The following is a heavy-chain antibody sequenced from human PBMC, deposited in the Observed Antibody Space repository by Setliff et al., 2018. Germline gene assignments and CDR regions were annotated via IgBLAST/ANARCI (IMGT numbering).Heavy chain of an antibody. D-gene: IGHD2-2*01. V-gene: IGHV3-15*01. CDR2: IKRITDSGTT. CDR1: GFTFSNAW. J-gene: IGHJ4*02. CDR3: AKDWNPSTYWYTDYFDS. Sequence: GSLRLSCTASGFTFSNAWMSWVRQAPGKGLEWVGRIKRITDSGTTDHAAPVKGRFTVSRDDSISTLYLQMNSLKAEDTAVYYCAKDWNPSTYWYTDYFDSWGQGTLVTVSS.